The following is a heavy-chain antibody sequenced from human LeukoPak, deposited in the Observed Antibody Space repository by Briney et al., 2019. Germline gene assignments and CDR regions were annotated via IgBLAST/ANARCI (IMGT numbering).Heavy chain of an antibody. Sequence: ASVKVSCKASEYTFTGYYMYWVRQAPGQGLEWMGWINPNSGGTNYAQEFQGRVTITRDTSISTAYMELSRLRSDDTAVYYCARDGEAVAGTRLPSYWYFDLWGRGTLVTVSS. D-gene: IGHD6-19*01. V-gene: IGHV1-2*02. CDR2: INPNSGGT. CDR3: ARDGEAVAGTRLPSYWYFDL. J-gene: IGHJ2*01. CDR1: EYTFTGYY.